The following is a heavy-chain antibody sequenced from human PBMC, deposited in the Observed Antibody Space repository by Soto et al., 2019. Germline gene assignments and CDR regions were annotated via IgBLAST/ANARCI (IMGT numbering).Heavy chain of an antibody. CDR3: AREPGTGTTSHWFDP. V-gene: IGHV4-59*01. CDR2: IYYSGST. Sequence: PSETLSLTCTVSGGSISSYYWSWIRQPPGKGLEWIGYIYYSGSTNYNPSLKSRVTISVDTSKNQFSLKLSSVTAADTAVYYCAREPGTGTTSHWFDPWGQGTLVTVSS. J-gene: IGHJ5*02. D-gene: IGHD1-7*01. CDR1: GGSISSYY.